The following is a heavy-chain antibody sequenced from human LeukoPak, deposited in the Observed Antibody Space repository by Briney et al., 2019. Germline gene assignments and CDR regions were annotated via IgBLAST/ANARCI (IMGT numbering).Heavy chain of an antibody. V-gene: IGHV3-33*01. Sequence: GRSLRLSCAASGFTFNTHGMHWVRQAPGKGLEWVAVIWYDGSIKYYSDSVKGRSTISRDNSNNTLNLQMNSLRAEDTAVYYCVRISCTGSRCKPYSYYDMDVWGQGTTVTVSS. CDR2: IWYDGSIK. D-gene: IGHD2-15*01. CDR3: VRISCTGSRCKPYSYYDMDV. J-gene: IGHJ6*02. CDR1: GFTFNTHG.